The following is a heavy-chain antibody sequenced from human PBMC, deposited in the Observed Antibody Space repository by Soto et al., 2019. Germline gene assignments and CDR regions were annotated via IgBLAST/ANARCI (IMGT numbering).Heavy chain of an antibody. Sequence: PGGSLRLSCAASGFTFSTYWMHWVRQAPGKGLVWVSRIKTDGSVTTYADSVKGRFTISRDSAKNTLYLQMNTLRAEDTAVYYCARDLGGSHDYWGRGTLVTVSS. CDR1: GFTFSTYW. CDR2: IKTDGSVT. J-gene: IGHJ4*02. CDR3: ARDLGGSHDY. V-gene: IGHV3-74*01. D-gene: IGHD3-16*01.